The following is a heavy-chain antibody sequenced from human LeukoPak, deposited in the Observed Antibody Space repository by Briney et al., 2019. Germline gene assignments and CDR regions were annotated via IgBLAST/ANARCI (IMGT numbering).Heavy chain of an antibody. CDR1: GFTFSSYY. J-gene: IGHJ4*02. V-gene: IGHV3-74*03. Sequence: GGSLRLSCAASGFTFSSYYMHRVRQAPGKGLVWVARIKDDAVTTTYADPVKGRFTISRDNAKNTLYLQMNSLSAEDTAVYYCARDLRAAADYWGQGTLVTVSS. D-gene: IGHD6-13*01. CDR3: ARDLRAAADY. CDR2: IKDDAVTT.